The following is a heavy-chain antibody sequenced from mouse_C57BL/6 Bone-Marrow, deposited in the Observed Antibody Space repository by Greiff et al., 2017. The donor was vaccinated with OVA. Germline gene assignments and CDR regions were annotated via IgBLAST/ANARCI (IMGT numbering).Heavy chain of an antibody. CDR3: ARNYDYAYYFDY. J-gene: IGHJ2*01. V-gene: IGHV1-69*01. D-gene: IGHD2-4*01. Sequence: QVQLQQPGAELVMPGASVKLSCKASGYTFTGYWMHWVKQRPGQGLEWIGEIDPSDSYTNYNQKFKGKSTLTVDKSSSTAYMQLSSLTSEDSAVYYCARNYDYAYYFDYWGQGTTLTVSS. CDR2: IDPSDSYT. CDR1: GYTFTGYW.